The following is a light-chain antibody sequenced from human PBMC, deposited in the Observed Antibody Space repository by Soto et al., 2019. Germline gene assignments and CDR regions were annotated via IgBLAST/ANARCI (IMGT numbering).Light chain of an antibody. Sequence: EIVMTQSPATLSVSPGETATLSCRASQSVSYNLAWYQQKPGQGPRLLIYGAFTRATGIPARFSGSGSGTEFTLTISSLQSEDFAVCYCQQYKNWPPLTFGGGTKVEIK. V-gene: IGKV3-15*01. CDR1: QSVSYN. CDR2: GAF. J-gene: IGKJ4*01. CDR3: QQYKNWPPLT.